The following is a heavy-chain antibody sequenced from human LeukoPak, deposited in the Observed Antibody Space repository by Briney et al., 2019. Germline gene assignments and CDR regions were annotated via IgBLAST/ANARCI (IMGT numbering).Heavy chain of an antibody. CDR2: ISSSSSYI. CDR1: GFTFSSYS. V-gene: IGHV3-21*01. Sequence: SGGSLRLSCAASGFTFSSYSMNWVRQAPGKGLEWVSSISSSSSYIYYADSVKGRFTISRDNAKNSLYLQMNSLRAEDTAVYYCASTSWGVPAAKGAFDICGQGTMVTVSS. D-gene: IGHD2-2*01. J-gene: IGHJ3*02. CDR3: ASTSWGVPAAKGAFDI.